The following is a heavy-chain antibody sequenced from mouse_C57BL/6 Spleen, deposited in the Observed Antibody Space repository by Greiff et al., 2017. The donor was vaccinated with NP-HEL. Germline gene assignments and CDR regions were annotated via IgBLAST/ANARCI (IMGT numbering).Heavy chain of an antibody. CDR1: GYAFSSYW. CDR2: IYPGDGDT. Sequence: VKLQESGAELVKPGASVKISCKASGYAFSSYWMNWVKQRPGKGLEWIGQIYPGDGDTNYNGKFKGKATLTADKSSSTAYMQLSSLASEDSAVYFCARRALTAYFDYWGQGTTLTVSS. V-gene: IGHV1-80*01. D-gene: IGHD4-1*01. CDR3: ARRALTAYFDY. J-gene: IGHJ2*01.